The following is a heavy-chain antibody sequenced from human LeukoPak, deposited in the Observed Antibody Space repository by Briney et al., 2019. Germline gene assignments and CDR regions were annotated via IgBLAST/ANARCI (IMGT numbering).Heavy chain of an antibody. V-gene: IGHV3-74*01. Sequence: GGSLRLSCAASGFTFRSYWMHWVRQAPGKGLVWVSRINSDGSSTSYADSVKGRFTISRDNAKNTLYLQMNSLRAEDTAVYYCARDSGSYYAMDYWGQGTLVTVSS. J-gene: IGHJ4*02. CDR2: INSDGSST. D-gene: IGHD1-26*01. CDR3: ARDSGSYYAMDY. CDR1: GFTFRSYW.